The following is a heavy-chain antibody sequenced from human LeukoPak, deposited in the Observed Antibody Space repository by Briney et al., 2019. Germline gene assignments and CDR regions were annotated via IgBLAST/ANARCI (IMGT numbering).Heavy chain of an antibody. Sequence: PGGSLRLSCAASGFTFNSYWMSWVRQVPEKGLEWVANIDQNGSEAYYVDSVKGRFTISRDNAKNSVYLQMNSLRPEDTAVYYCARDRFSWTGYYPRGYYFDYWGQGTLVTVSS. D-gene: IGHD3/OR15-3a*01. CDR1: GFTFNSYW. CDR3: ARDRFSWTGYYPRGYYFDY. J-gene: IGHJ4*02. CDR2: IDQNGSEA. V-gene: IGHV3-7*01.